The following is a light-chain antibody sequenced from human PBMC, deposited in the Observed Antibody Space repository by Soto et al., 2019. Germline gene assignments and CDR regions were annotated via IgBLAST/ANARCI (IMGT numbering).Light chain of an antibody. J-gene: IGKJ4*01. CDR2: DAS. Sequence: EIVLTQSPATLSLSPGERATLACRASQSVSSDLSWYQQKPGQAPRLLIYDASNRATGIPARFSGSGSGTDFTLTISSLEPEDFAVYYCQQRSHWPPLTCGGGPKVEIK. V-gene: IGKV3-11*01. CDR3: QQRSHWPPLT. CDR1: QSVSSD.